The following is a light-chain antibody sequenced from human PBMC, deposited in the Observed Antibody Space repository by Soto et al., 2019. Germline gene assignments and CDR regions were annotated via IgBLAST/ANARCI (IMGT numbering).Light chain of an antibody. J-gene: IGKJ2*01. V-gene: IGKV3-20*01. CDR1: QTINNRH. CDR2: GAS. Sequence: EIVLTQSPGTLSLSPGERATLSCRASQTINNRHLAWYQQKPGQAPRLLIYGASNRPGGIPDRFTGSDSGTDFTLTISRLEPEDFAVYYCQQYGSSPYTFGQGTNLEI. CDR3: QQYGSSPYT.